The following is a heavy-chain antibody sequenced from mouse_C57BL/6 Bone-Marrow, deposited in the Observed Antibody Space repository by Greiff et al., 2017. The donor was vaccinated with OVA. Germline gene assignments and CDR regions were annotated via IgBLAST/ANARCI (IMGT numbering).Heavy chain of an antibody. D-gene: IGHD1-1*01. V-gene: IGHV2-6*01. CDR1: GFSLTSYG. Sequence: QVQLKESGPGLVAPSQSLSITCTVSGFSLTSYGVDWVRQSPGKGLEWLGVIWGVGRTNYNSALKSRLSISKDNSKSQVFLKMNSLQTDDTAMYYCASVYGSSGFAYWGQGTLVTVSA. J-gene: IGHJ3*01. CDR3: ASVYGSSGFAY. CDR2: IWGVGRT.